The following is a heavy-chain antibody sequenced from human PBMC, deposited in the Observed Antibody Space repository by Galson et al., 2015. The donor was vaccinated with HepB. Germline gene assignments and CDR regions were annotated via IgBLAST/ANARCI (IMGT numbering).Heavy chain of an antibody. D-gene: IGHD3-22*01. CDR3: AKDATPDSSGYYYYGMDV. V-gene: IGHV3-23*01. CDR2: ISGSGGST. Sequence: SLRLSCAASGFTFSSYAMSWVRQAPGKGLEWVSAISGSGGSTYYADSVKGRFTISRDNSKNTLYLQMNSLRAEDTAVYYCAKDATPDSSGYYYYGMDVWGQGTTVTVSS. CDR1: GFTFSSYA. J-gene: IGHJ6*02.